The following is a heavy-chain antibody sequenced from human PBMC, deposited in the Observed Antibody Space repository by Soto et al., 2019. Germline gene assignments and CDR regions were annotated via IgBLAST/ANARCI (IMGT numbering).Heavy chain of an antibody. V-gene: IGHV4-4*02. D-gene: IGHD3-16*02. J-gene: IGHJ5*02. CDR1: GGSISSSNW. CDR3: AALPPRVVASPPPIAT. Sequence: VQLRQSGPGLVKPSGTLSLTCAVSGGSISSSNWWTWVRQAPGKGLEWIGEIYHSGNTYYNPSLKGRLTITVDKSKNQYYLKLHSVTAADSAVYSGAALPPRVVASPPPIATWGQGTLVTVSS. CDR2: IYHSGNT.